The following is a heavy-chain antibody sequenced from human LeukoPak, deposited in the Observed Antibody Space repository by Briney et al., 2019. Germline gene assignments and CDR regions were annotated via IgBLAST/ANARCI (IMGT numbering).Heavy chain of an antibody. D-gene: IGHD2-2*01. CDR1: GFTFNNYA. J-gene: IGHJ5*01. V-gene: IGHV3-23*01. CDR3: AKEPREYCSSTSCPNWFDS. CDR2: IRASGGTT. Sequence: GGSLRLSCAASGFTFNNYAMSWVRQAPGKGLEWVSAIRASGGTTYYADSVKGRFTISRDNSENTFFLQMNSLRAEDTAVYYCAKEPREYCSSTSCPNWFDSWGQGTLVTVSS.